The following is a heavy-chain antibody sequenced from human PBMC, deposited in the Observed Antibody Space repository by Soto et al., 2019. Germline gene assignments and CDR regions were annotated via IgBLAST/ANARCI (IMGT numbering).Heavy chain of an antibody. V-gene: IGHV1-69*13. CDR3: AREGREYSGSSVFDY. CDR2: IIPIFGTA. D-gene: IGHD1-26*01. J-gene: IGHJ4*02. CDR1: GGTFSSYA. Sequence: ASVKVSCKASGGTFSSYAISWVRQAPGQGLEWMGGIIPIFGTANYAQKFQGRVTITADESTSTAYMELSSLRSEDTAVYYCAREGREYSGSSVFDYWGQGTLVTVSS.